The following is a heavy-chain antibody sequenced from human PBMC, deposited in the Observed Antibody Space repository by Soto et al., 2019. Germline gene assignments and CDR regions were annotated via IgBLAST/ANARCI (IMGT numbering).Heavy chain of an antibody. CDR3: ARHYYYDSSYYYPTNTQLPLDY. CDR2: IFNSWNT. V-gene: IGHV4-31*03. Sequence: SETLSLTCTVSGGSISSNGQYWNWIRQHPGKGLEWIGSIFNSWNTNYNPSLKSRVTISADKSISTAYLQWSSLKASDSAMYFCARHYYYDSSYYYPTNTQLPLDYWGQGTLVTVSS. J-gene: IGHJ4*02. D-gene: IGHD3-22*01. CDR1: GGSISSNGQY.